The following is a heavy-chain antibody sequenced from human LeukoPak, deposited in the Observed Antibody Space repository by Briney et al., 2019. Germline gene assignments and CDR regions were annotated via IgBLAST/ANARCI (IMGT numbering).Heavy chain of an antibody. Sequence: PSETLSLTCAVYGGSFSDYYWSWIRQPPGKGLEWIGEINHSGSTNYNPSLKSRVTISVDTSKNQFPLKLSSVTAADTAVYYCARGSSSSWYSRFDYWGQGTLVTVSS. V-gene: IGHV4-34*01. D-gene: IGHD6-13*01. CDR2: INHSGST. CDR3: ARGSSSSWYSRFDY. J-gene: IGHJ4*02. CDR1: GGSFSDYY.